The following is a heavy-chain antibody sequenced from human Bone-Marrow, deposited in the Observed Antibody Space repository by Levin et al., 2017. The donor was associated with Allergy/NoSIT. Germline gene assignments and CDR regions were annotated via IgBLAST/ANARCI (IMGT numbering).Heavy chain of an antibody. CDR1: GFTFSRNG. CDR2: ISYDGSSK. CDR3: AKESFRVRDFDD. V-gene: IGHV3-30*18. D-gene: IGHD3-10*01. Sequence: TGGSLRLSCAASGFTFSRNGMHWVRQAPGKGLEWVALISYDGSSKYYADFVKGRFTISRDNRRNTLYLQLNSLRVEDTAVYYCAKESFRVRDFDDWGQGTLVAVSS. J-gene: IGHJ4*02.